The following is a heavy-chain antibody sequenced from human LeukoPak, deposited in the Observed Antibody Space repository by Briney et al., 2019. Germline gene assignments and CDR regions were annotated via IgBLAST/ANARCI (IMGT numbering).Heavy chain of an antibody. V-gene: IGHV3-53*01. Sequence: GGSLRLSCSVSGFTVSTNYMSWVRQAPGKGLEWVSVIYSGGSTYYADSVKGRFTISRDNSKNTLYLQMNSLRAEDTAVYYCARERINSYGSPFGYWGQGTLVTVSS. J-gene: IGHJ4*02. CDR1: GFTVSTNY. D-gene: IGHD5-18*01. CDR2: IYSGGST. CDR3: ARERINSYGSPFGY.